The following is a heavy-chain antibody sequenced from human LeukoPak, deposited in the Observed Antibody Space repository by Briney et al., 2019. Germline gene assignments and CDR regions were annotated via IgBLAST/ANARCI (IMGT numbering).Heavy chain of an antibody. Sequence: GGSLRLSCAASGFTFSSYGMRWVRQAPGKGLEWVSGISGSGGSTYYADSVKGRFTISRDNSKNTLYLQMKSLRAEDTAVYYCAELGITMIGGVWGKGTTVTISS. J-gene: IGHJ6*04. D-gene: IGHD3-10*02. CDR1: GFTFSSYG. CDR3: AELGITMIGGV. CDR2: ISGSGGST. V-gene: IGHV3-23*01.